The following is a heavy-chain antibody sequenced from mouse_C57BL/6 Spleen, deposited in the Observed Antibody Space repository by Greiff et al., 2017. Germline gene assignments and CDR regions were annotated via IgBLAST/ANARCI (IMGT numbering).Heavy chain of an antibody. CDR1: GYTFTDYY. CDR2: IYPGSGNT. J-gene: IGHJ2*01. CDR3: ARSLTTVVADDFGY. Sequence: QVQLQQSGAELVRPGASVKLSCKASGYTFTDYYINWVKQRPGQGLEWIARIYPGSGNTYYNEKFKGKATLTADKSSSTAYMQLSSLTSEVSSVYVFARSLTTVVADDFGYWGQGTTLTVSS. V-gene: IGHV1-76*01. D-gene: IGHD1-1*01.